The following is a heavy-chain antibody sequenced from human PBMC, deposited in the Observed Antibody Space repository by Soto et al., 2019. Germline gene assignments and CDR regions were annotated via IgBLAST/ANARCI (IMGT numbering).Heavy chain of an antibody. V-gene: IGHV3-23*01. CDR1: GFTFRSYA. Sequence: EVQLLESGGGLVQPGGSLRLSCAAAGFTFRSYAMSWVRQAPWKGLEWVSAISGSGGSTYYADSLKGRFTITRDNSEHTLYLQMNSRRAVDTAVYYFAKEHVGYCSGGSCYDFDYWVQGTLVTVSS. CDR3: AKEHVGYCSGGSCYDFDY. D-gene: IGHD2-15*01. CDR2: ISGSGGST. J-gene: IGHJ4*02.